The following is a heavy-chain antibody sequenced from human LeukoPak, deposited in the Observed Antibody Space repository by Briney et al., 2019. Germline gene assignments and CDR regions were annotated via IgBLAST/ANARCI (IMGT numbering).Heavy chain of an antibody. CDR3: ARVPVEWEPGRDAFDI. CDR2: IYYSGST. Sequence: PSETLSLTCTISGGSISNYYWTWIRQPPGKGLEWIGYIYYSGSTNYNPSLKSRVTISVDTSKNQFSLKLSSVTAADTAVYYCARVPVEWEPGRDAFDIWGQGTMVTVSS. D-gene: IGHD1-26*01. J-gene: IGHJ3*02. CDR1: GGSISNYY. V-gene: IGHV4-59*01.